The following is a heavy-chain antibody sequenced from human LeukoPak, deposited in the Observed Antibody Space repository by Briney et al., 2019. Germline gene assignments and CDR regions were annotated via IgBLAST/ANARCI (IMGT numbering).Heavy chain of an antibody. CDR3: AREVLRYFDWLSDAFDI. CDR1: GYTFTGYY. CDR2: SNPNSGGT. D-gene: IGHD3-9*01. J-gene: IGHJ3*02. Sequence: GASVKVSCKASGYTFTGYYMHWVRQAPGQGLELMGWSNPNSGGTNYAQKFQGRVTMTRDTSISTAYMELSRLRSDDTAVYYCAREVLRYFDWLSDAFDIWGQGTMVTVSS. V-gene: IGHV1-2*02.